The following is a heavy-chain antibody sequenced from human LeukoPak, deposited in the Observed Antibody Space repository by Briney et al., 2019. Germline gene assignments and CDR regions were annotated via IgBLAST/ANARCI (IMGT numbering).Heavy chain of an antibody. V-gene: IGHV1-18*01. Sequence: ASVKVSCKASGYTFTSYGISWVRQAPGQGLEWMGWISAYNGNTNYAQKLQGRVTVTTDTSTTTAYMELRSLRSDDTAVYYCARASYDYVWGGYRYDDYWGQGTLVTVSS. J-gene: IGHJ4*02. CDR3: ARASYDYVWGGYRYDDY. D-gene: IGHD3-16*02. CDR1: GYTFTSYG. CDR2: ISAYNGNT.